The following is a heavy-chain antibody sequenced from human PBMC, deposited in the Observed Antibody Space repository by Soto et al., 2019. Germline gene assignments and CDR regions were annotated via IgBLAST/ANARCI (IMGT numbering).Heavy chain of an antibody. D-gene: IGHD3-9*01. V-gene: IGHV1-2*02. CDR3: ARPPGYISDWYYFDL. CDR2: ISPKSGGT. J-gene: IGHJ4*02. CDR1: GYSFIDYY. Sequence: ASVKVSCKASGYSFIDYYMHWVRQAPGQGFEWMGRISPKSGGTNYAQKFEGRVTMTWDTSLNTAYMELSSLISEDTAVYYCARPPGYISDWYYFDLWGQGTLVTVSS.